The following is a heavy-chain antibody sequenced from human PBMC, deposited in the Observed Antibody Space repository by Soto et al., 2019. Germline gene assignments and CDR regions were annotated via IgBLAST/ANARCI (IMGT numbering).Heavy chain of an antibody. V-gene: IGHV3-33*01. CDR3: ARDGLIAVAVGGWFDY. CDR1: GFTFSSYG. J-gene: IGHJ4*02. D-gene: IGHD6-19*01. Sequence: QVQLVESGGGVVQPGRSLRLSCAASGFTFSSYGMHWVRQAPGKGLEWVAVIWYDGSNKYYADSVKGRFTISRDNSKNTVYLQMNSLRAEDTAVYYCARDGLIAVAVGGWFDYWGQGTLVTVAS. CDR2: IWYDGSNK.